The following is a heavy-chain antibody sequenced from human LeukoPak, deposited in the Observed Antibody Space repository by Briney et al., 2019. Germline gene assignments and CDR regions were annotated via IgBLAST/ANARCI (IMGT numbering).Heavy chain of an antibody. CDR1: GFSFSSYW. Sequence: PGGSLRLSCAASGFSFSSYWMSWVRQAPGKGLEWVANIRQDGSEKYYVDSVKGRFTISRDNAKNSLYLQMNSLRAEDTAVYYCARDVVSGFRIGAFDIWGQGTMVTVSS. CDR2: IRQDGSEK. V-gene: IGHV3-7*01. CDR3: ARDVVSGFRIGAFDI. D-gene: IGHD3-10*01. J-gene: IGHJ3*02.